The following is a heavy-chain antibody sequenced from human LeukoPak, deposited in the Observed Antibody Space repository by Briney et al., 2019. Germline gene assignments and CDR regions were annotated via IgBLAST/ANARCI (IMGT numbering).Heavy chain of an antibody. V-gene: IGHV1-2*04. CDR3: AREARDTAMVNFDY. D-gene: IGHD5-18*01. J-gene: IGHJ4*02. CDR2: INPNSGGT. Sequence: GASVKVSCKASGYTFTGYYMHWVRQAPGQGLKWMGWINPNSGGTNYAQKFQGWVTMTRDTSISTAYMELSRLRSDDTAVYYCAREARDTAMVNFDYWGQGTLVTVSS. CDR1: GYTFTGYY.